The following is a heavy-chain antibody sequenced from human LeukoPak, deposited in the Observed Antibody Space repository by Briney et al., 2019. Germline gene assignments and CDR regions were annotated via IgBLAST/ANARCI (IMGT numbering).Heavy chain of an antibody. V-gene: IGHV1-46*01. CDR2: LKSSGDTT. Sequence: ASVKVSCKASGYTFTTYDINWVRQATGQGLEWAGILKSSGDTTVYAQKFQGRVTVTRDTSTSTVYMELSSLSSEDTALYYCVREEAHTYNFDFWGPGTLVTVSS. D-gene: IGHD5-18*01. CDR1: GYTFTTYD. J-gene: IGHJ4*02. CDR3: VREEAHTYNFDF.